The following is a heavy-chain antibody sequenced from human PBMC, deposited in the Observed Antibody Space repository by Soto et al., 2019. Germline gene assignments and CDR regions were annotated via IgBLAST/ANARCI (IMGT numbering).Heavy chain of an antibody. CDR1: GVAFSSYW. D-gene: IGHD3-3*01. CDR3: VSGFWSAY. V-gene: IGHV3-74*03. J-gene: IGHJ4*02. CDR2: SNHDGTST. Sequence: GGSLRLSCAASGVAFSSYWMHWVRQAPGKGLMWVSRSNHDGTSTTYADSVKGRFTISRDNAKNTLYLQMNSLRAEDMAVYYCVSGFWSAYWGQGT.